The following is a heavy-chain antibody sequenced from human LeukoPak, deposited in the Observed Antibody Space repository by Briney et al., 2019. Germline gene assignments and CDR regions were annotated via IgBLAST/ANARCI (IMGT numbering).Heavy chain of an antibody. CDR1: GFTFSSYA. J-gene: IGHJ4*02. CDR3: ASGWSTVITPHY. CDR2: IYSGGSA. D-gene: IGHD4-23*01. Sequence: AGGSLRLSCAASGFTFSSYAMSWVRQAPGKGLEWVSVIYSGGSAHYADSVKGRFTISRDNSKNTLYLQMNSLRAEDTAVYYCASGWSTVITPHYWGQGTLVTVSS. V-gene: IGHV3-53*01.